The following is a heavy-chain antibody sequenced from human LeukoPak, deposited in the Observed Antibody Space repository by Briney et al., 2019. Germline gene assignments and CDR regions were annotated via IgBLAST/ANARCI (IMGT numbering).Heavy chain of an antibody. CDR2: ISGSGGGT. CDR3: ARDPTDYDILTGYSYGAFDI. J-gene: IGHJ3*02. Sequence: GGSLRLSCAASGFTFSSYAMSWVRQAPGKGLEWVSAISGSGGGTYYADSVKGRFTISRDNAKNTLYLQMNSLRAEDTAVYYCARDPTDYDILTGYSYGAFDIWGQGTVVTVSS. D-gene: IGHD3-9*01. CDR1: GFTFSSYA. V-gene: IGHV3-23*01.